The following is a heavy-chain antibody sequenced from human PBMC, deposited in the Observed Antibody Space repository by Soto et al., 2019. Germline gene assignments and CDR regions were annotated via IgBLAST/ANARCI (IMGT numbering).Heavy chain of an antibody. D-gene: IGHD1-7*01. CDR1: GYTFTGYY. CDR2: INPNSGGT. V-gene: IGHV1-2*04. CDR3: ARDPTLTGTTYYFDY. Sequence: ASVKVSCKASGYTFTGYYMHWVRQAPGQGLEWMGWINPNSGGTNYAQKFQGWVTMTRDTSISTAYMELSRLRSDDTAVYYCARDPTLTGTTYYFDYWGQGTLVTVSS. J-gene: IGHJ4*02.